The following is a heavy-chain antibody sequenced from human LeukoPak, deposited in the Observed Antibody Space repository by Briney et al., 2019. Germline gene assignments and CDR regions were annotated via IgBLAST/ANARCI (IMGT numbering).Heavy chain of an antibody. J-gene: IGHJ4*02. D-gene: IGHD3-10*01. V-gene: IGHV4-34*01. CDR1: GGSFSGYY. Sequence: PSETLSLTCAVYGGSFSGYYWSWIRQPPGKGLEWIGEINHSGSTNYNPSLKSRVTISVDTSKNQFSLKLSSVTAADTAVYYCARGRNTYYYGSGGLDYWGQGTLVTVSS. CDR3: ARGRNTYYYGSGGLDY. CDR2: INHSGST.